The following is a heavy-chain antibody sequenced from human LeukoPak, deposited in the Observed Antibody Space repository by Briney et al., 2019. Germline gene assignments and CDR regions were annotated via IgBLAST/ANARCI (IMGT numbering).Heavy chain of an antibody. Sequence: NPGGSLRLSCAASGFTFSSYSMNWVRQAPGKGLEWVSSISSRSSYIYYADSVKGRFTISRDNAKNSLYLQMNSLRAEDTAVYYCARDLMGLWFGGPDYWGQGTLVTVSS. D-gene: IGHD3-10*01. CDR3: ARDLMGLWFGGPDY. V-gene: IGHV3-21*01. CDR2: ISSRSSYI. J-gene: IGHJ4*02. CDR1: GFTFSSYS.